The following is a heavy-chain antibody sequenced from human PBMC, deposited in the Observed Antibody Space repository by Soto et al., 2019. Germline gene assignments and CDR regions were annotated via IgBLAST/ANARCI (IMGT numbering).Heavy chain of an antibody. CDR3: ARVERGTATTVVDAFDI. V-gene: IGHV4-34*01. J-gene: IGHJ3*02. D-gene: IGHD1-1*01. Sequence: QVQLQQWGAGLLKPSETLSLTCAVYGGFVSSGSYYWSWIRQPPGKGLEWIGEMSHSGGTHFNPSLKSRDTRSEDTSKNQFSLKMSSVTAADTALYYCARVERGTATTVVDAFDIWGPGTMVTVSS. CDR2: MSHSGGT. CDR1: GGFVSSGSYY.